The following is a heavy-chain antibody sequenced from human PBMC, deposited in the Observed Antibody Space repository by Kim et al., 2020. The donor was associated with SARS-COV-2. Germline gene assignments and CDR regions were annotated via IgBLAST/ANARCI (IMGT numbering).Heavy chain of an antibody. D-gene: IGHD3-3*01. CDR3: ARENSITIFGVVISFDYMDV. Sequence: ASVKVSCKASGYTFTSYAMNWVRQVPGQGLEWMGWINTNTGNPTYAQGFTGRFVFSLDTSVSTAYLQISSIKAEDTAVYYCARENSITIFGVVISFDYMDVWGKGTTVTVSS. V-gene: IGHV7-4-1*02. CDR2: INTNTGNP. CDR1: GYTFTSYA. J-gene: IGHJ6*03.